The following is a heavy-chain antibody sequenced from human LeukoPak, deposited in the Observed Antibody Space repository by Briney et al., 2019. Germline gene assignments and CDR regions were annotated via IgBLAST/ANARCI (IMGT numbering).Heavy chain of an antibody. CDR2: ISYDGSNK. D-gene: IGHD3-10*01. Sequence: HSGGSLRLSCAASGFTFSSYAMHWVRQAPGKGLGWVAVISYDGSNKYYADSVKGRFTISRDNSKNTLYLQMNSLRPEDTAVYYCAWIGRSGNYDDYYYYMAVWGKGTTVTISS. J-gene: IGHJ6*03. V-gene: IGHV3-30*04. CDR1: GFTFSSYA. CDR3: AWIGRSGNYDDYYYYMAV.